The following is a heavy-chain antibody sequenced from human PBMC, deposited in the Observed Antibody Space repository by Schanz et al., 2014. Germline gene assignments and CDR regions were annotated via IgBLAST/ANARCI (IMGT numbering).Heavy chain of an antibody. CDR3: AKSYDTSGYSGFDY. Sequence: DVQLAESGGGLVQSGGSLRLSCAASGFTFSYYSLNWVRQAPGKGLEWLSYTKAGGRDIHYADSVKGRFTISRDNSKNTLYLQMNSLRTEDTAVYFCAKSYDTSGYSGFDYWGQGTLVTVSS. J-gene: IGHJ4*02. D-gene: IGHD3-22*01. CDR1: GFTFSYYS. V-gene: IGHV3-48*01. CDR2: TKAGGRDI.